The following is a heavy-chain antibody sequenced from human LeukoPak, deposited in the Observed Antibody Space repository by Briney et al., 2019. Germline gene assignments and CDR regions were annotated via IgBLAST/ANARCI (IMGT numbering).Heavy chain of an antibody. J-gene: IGHJ1*01. Sequence: ASVKVSCKASGYTFTSYGISWVRQAPGQGLEWMGWINAYNGNTNYAQKLQGRVTMTTDTSTSTAYMELRSLRSDDTAVYYCAREDILTGYSSAEYFQHWGQGTLVTVSS. CDR2: INAYNGNT. CDR1: GYTFTSYG. V-gene: IGHV1-18*04. D-gene: IGHD3-9*01. CDR3: AREDILTGYSSAEYFQH.